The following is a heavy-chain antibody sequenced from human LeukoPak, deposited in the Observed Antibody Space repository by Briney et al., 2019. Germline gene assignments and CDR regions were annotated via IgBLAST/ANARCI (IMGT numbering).Heavy chain of an antibody. D-gene: IGHD3-16*01. Sequence: ETLSLTCAVYGGSFSGYYWSWIRQPPGKGLEWVSSISSSSSYIYYADSVKGRFTISRDNAKNSLYLQMNSLRAEDTAVYYCARDHSLGSHFDYWGQGTLVTVSS. J-gene: IGHJ4*02. CDR1: GGSFSGYY. CDR3: ARDHSLGSHFDY. CDR2: ISSSSSYI. V-gene: IGHV3-21*01.